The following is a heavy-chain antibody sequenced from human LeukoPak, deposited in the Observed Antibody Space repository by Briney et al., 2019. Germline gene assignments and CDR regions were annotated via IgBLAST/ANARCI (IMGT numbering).Heavy chain of an antibody. CDR3: AKDRRDGYNFIRWYYGMDV. CDR1: GFTFDDYA. Sequence: GGSLRLSCAASGFTFDDYAMHWVRQAPGKGLEWVSLISGDGGSTYYADSVKSRFTISRDNSKNSLYLQMNSLRTEDTALYYCAKDRRDGYNFIRWYYGMDVWGQGTTVTVSS. CDR2: ISGDGGST. V-gene: IGHV3-43*02. J-gene: IGHJ6*02. D-gene: IGHD5-24*01.